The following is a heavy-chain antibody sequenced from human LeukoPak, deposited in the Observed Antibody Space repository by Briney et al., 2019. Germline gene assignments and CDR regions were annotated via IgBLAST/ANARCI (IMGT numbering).Heavy chain of an antibody. CDR3: ARMRSTSYAPIYMDV. J-gene: IGHJ6*03. CDR2: IYYSGST. D-gene: IGHD2-2*01. Sequence: SETLSLTCTVSGGSISNKYWSWIRQPPGKGLEWIGYIYYSGSTNYNPSLKSRVTILVDTSKNQFSLKLSSVIAADTAVYYCARMRSTSYAPIYMDVWGKGTTVTVSS. V-gene: IGHV4-59*12. CDR1: GGSISNKY.